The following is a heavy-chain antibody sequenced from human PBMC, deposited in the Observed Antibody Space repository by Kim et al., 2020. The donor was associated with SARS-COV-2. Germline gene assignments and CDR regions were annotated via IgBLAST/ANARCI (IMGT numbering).Heavy chain of an antibody. CDR1: GGSFNSSSYY. CDR2: FYYTGSP. D-gene: IGHD3-3*01. V-gene: IGHV4-39*01. CDR3: ARLAVESLLSGGFDY. J-gene: IGHJ4*02. Sequence: SETLSLTCTVSGGSFNSSSYYWGWIRQPLGKGLDWIGTFYYTGSPFYNPSLKSRVSISVDTSRNQFSLKLTSVTAADTAVYYCARLAVESLLSGGFDYWGQGTLVTVSS.